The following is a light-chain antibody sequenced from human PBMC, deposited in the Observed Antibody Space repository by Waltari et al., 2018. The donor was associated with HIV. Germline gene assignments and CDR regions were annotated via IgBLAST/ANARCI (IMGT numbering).Light chain of an antibody. CDR1: SGSIGTNY. J-gene: IGLJ2*01. Sequence: NFMLTQPHSVSESPGKTVTISCTGSSGSIGTNYVQWYQQRPGSAPTTVIYEDNRRPSGIPDRFSGSSDSSSNAASLTFSGLKTEDEADYYCQSYDSTDHVVFGGGTKLTVL. V-gene: IGLV6-57*02. CDR2: EDN. CDR3: QSYDSTDHVV.